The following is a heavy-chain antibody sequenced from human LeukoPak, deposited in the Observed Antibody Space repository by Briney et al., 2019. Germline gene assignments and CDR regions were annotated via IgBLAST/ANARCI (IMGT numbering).Heavy chain of an antibody. CDR1: GCSISSSDYY. Sequence: ASETLSLTCTVSGCSISSSDYYWRWIRQPPGKSVELIGYIDYRGSTYYNPSLKSRVTISVDTSKNQFSLKLSSVTAADTAVYYCARVKGYDYVWGSYRPYYGMDVWGQGTTVTVSS. J-gene: IGHJ6*02. CDR2: IDYRGST. D-gene: IGHD3-16*02. V-gene: IGHV4-30-4*01. CDR3: ARVKGYDYVWGSYRPYYGMDV.